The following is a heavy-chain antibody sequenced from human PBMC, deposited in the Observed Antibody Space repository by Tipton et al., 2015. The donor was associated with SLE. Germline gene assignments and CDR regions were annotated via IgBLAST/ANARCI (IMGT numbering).Heavy chain of an antibody. V-gene: IGHV4-4*07. CDR1: GDSINTFY. CDR3: ARHRGYDYYGSGSNRPFDV. CDR2: IHTGTT. Sequence: TLSLTCIVSGDSINTFYWSWIRQSAGKGLEWIGRIHTGTTTYNPSLKSRVSVSLDTSKKELSLSLSSVTAADTAVYYCARHRGYDYYGSGSNRPFDVWGQGTMVTVSS. D-gene: IGHD3-10*01. J-gene: IGHJ3*01.